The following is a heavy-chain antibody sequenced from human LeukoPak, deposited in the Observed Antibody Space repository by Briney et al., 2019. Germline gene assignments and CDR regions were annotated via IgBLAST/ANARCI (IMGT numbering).Heavy chain of an antibody. CDR2: IYYSGST. V-gene: IGHV4-59*01. J-gene: IGHJ6*03. CDR3: AREVSTPPYYMDV. Sequence: SETLSLTCTVSGGSISSYYWSWIRQPPGKGLEWIGYIYYSGSTNYNPSLKSRVTISVDTSKNQFSLKLSSVTAADTAVYYCAREVSTPPYYMDVWGKGTTVTVSS. D-gene: IGHD3-3*02. CDR1: GGSISSYY.